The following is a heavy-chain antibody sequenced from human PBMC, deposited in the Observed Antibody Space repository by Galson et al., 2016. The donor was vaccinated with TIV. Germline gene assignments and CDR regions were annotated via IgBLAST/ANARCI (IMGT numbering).Heavy chain of an antibody. CDR3: ARLGVRELWNY. V-gene: IGHV3-23*01. CDR2: IPYSGGSTT. Sequence: MTWVRQAPGKGLEWVSTIPYSGGSTTYYADSVKGRFTISRDNSKNTLYLEMNSLRVEDTAVYFCARLGVRELWNYWGQGTLVAVSS. D-gene: IGHD3-16*01. J-gene: IGHJ4*02.